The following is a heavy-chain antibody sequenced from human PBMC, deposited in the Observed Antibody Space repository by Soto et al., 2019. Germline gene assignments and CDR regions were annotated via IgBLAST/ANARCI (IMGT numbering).Heavy chain of an antibody. CDR1: GFTFSSYA. J-gene: IGHJ3*02. CDR2: ISYDGSNK. D-gene: IGHD6-6*01. Sequence: GGSLRLSCAASGFTFSSYAMHWVRQAPGKGLEWVAVISYDGSNKYYADSVKGRFTISRDNSKNTLYLQMNSLRAEDMAVYYCARDLVEYSSSSVAFDIWGQGTMVTVSS. CDR3: ARDLVEYSSSSVAFDI. V-gene: IGHV3-30*04.